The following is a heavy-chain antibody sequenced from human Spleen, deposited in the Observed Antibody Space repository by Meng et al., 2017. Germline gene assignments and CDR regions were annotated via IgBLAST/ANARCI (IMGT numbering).Heavy chain of an antibody. D-gene: IGHD2-15*01. CDR1: GYTFTSYA. CDR2: INAGNGNT. J-gene: IGHJ5*02. CDR3: ARSFIVVVVAASSWFYP. Sequence: ASVKVSCKASGYTFTSYAMHWVRQAPGQRLEWMGWINAGNGNTKYSQKFQGRVTITRDTSASTAYMELSSLRSEDTAVYYCARSFIVVVVAASSWFYPWARGPLAPFP. V-gene: IGHV1-3*01.